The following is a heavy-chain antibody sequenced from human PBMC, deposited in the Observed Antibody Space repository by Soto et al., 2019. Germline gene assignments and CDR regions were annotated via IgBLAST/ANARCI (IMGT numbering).Heavy chain of an antibody. CDR2: IYYSGST. D-gene: IGHD2-21*02. V-gene: IGHV4-30-4*07. Sequence: PSETLSLTCAVSGGSISSGGSSWSWIRQPPGKGLEWIGYIYYSGSTNYNPSLKSRVTISVDTSKNQFSLKLSSVTAADTAVYYCARGGGIVVVTAPYDHWGQGTLVTVS. CDR3: ARGGGIVVVTAPYDH. J-gene: IGHJ4*02. CDR1: GGSISSGGSS.